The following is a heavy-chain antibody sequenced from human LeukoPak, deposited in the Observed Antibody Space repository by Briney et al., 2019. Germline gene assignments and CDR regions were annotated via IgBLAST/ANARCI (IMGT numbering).Heavy chain of an antibody. D-gene: IGHD2-8*02. CDR3: ARGRWCNY. Sequence: GGSLRLSCAASGFTFSSYAMHWVRQAPGKGLEWVAVISYDGSNKYYADSVKGRFTISRDNSKNTLYLQMNSLRAEDTAVYYCARGRWCNYWGQGTLVTVSS. CDR2: ISYDGSNK. V-gene: IGHV3-30*04. J-gene: IGHJ4*02. CDR1: GFTFSSYA.